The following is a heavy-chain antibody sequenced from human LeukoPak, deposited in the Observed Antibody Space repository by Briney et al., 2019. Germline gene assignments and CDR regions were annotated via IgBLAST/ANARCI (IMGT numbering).Heavy chain of an antibody. Sequence: GASVKVSCKASGYTFSTYIMNWVRQAPGQGLEWMGWINTNIGDPTYAQGFTGRFVFSLDTSVSTAYLQISSLKAEDTAVYYCARGSCTNGVCYWDHWGQGTLVTISS. CDR2: INTNIGDP. CDR3: ARGSCTNGVCYWDH. D-gene: IGHD2-8*01. V-gene: IGHV7-4-1*02. CDR1: GYTFSTYI. J-gene: IGHJ4*02.